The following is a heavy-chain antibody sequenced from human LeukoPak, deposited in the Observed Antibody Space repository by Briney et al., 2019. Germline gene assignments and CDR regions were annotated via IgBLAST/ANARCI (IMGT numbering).Heavy chain of an antibody. D-gene: IGHD4-17*01. J-gene: IGHJ5*02. CDR1: GGSFSGYY. CDR3: AREGNYGDYVPNWFDP. CDR2: INHSGST. Sequence: SETLSLTCAVYGGSFSGYYRSWIRQPPGKGLEWIGEINHSGSTNYNPSLKSRVTISVDTSKNQFSLKLSSVTAADTAVYYCAREGNYGDYVPNWFDPWGQGTLVTVSS. V-gene: IGHV4-34*01.